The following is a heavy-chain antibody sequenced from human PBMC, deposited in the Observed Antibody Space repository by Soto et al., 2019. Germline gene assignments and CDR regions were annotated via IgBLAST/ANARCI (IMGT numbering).Heavy chain of an antibody. J-gene: IGHJ4*01. D-gene: IGHD1-26*01. CDR3: ARVLGAPLYYSDC. V-gene: IGHV4-38-2*02. CDR1: GQSISRGNY. CDR2: IYQSGST. Sequence: SATRSLRCPLLGQSISRGNYLVWIGPPPGKRLEWIGSIYQSGSTYYNPSLRSRATISGDTSKSQFSLKLSSVTAADTAVYYCARVLGAPLYYSDCWGHGILVTVSP.